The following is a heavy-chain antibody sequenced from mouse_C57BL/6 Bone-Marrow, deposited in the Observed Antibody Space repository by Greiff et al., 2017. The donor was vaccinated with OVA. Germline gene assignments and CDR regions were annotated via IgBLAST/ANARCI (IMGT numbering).Heavy chain of an antibody. CDR3: AIGGIYYGSSHIFDY. V-gene: IGHV1-74*01. Sequence: VQLQQPGAELVKPGASVKVSCKASGYTFTSYWMHWVKQRPGQGLEWIGRIHPSDSDTNSNQKFKGKATLTVDKSSSTAYMQLSSLTSEDAAVYYCAIGGIYYGSSHIFDYWGQGTTLTVSS. D-gene: IGHD1-1*01. CDR1: GYTFTSYW. J-gene: IGHJ2*01. CDR2: IHPSDSDT.